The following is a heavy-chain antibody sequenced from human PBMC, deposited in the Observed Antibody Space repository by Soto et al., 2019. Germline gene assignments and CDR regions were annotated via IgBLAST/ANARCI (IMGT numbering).Heavy chain of an antibody. D-gene: IGHD1-20*01. CDR2: IIPIFGTA. Sequence: ASVKVSCKASGGTFSSYAISWVRQAPGQGLEWMGGIIPIFGTANYAQKFQGRVTITADESTSTAYMELSSLRSEDTAVYYCARSLPPISGGEYNWFDPWGQGTLVTVSS. CDR1: GGTFSSYA. CDR3: ARSLPPISGGEYNWFDP. J-gene: IGHJ5*02. V-gene: IGHV1-69*13.